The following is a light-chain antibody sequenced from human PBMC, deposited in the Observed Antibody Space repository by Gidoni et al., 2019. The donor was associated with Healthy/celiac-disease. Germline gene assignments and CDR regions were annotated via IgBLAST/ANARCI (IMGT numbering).Light chain of an antibody. CDR3: QQYDNLPLT. J-gene: IGKJ5*01. CDR2: EAS. Sequence: EIQMAQSPSSLSASVGDRVTITCQASQDISNYLNWYQQKPGKAPKLLLYEASNLETGVPSRFSGSGSGTDFTLTISSLQPEDIATYYCQQYDNLPLTFGQGTRLEIK. V-gene: IGKV1-33*01. CDR1: QDISNY.